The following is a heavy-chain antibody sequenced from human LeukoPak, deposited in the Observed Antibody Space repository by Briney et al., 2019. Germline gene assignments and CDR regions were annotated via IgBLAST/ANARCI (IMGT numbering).Heavy chain of an antibody. CDR3: ARDFSRYYYGSGTY. CDR2: ISSSSSTI. J-gene: IGHJ4*02. V-gene: IGHV3-48*04. CDR1: GFAFDEHG. D-gene: IGHD3-10*01. Sequence: GGSLRLSCTASGFAFDEHGMSWVRQAPGKGLEWVSYISSSSSTIYYADSVKGRFTISRDNAKNSLYLQMNSLRAEDTAVYYCARDFSRYYYGSGTYWGQGTLVTVSS.